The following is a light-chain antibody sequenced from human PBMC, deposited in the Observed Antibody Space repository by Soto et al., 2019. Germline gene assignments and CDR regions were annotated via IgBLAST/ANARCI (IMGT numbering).Light chain of an antibody. CDR3: RHSNLYASP. CDR1: QTVSSC. V-gene: IGKV3-11*01. Sequence: LSVFRYRWATYPCMASQTVSSCLAWYQQKPGQAPGLLIYEASNWATGIPARFSGSGSGTEFTLTISSLKPDDFATYHCRHSNLYASPFGRGAQVDIK. CDR2: EAS. J-gene: IGKJ1*01.